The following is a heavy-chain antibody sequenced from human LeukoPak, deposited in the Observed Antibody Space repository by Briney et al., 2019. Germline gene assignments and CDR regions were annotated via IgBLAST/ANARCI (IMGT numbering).Heavy chain of an antibody. CDR3: ARGWLAESTVVTPYNY. J-gene: IGHJ4*02. V-gene: IGHV1-69*13. Sequence: SVTVSCKASGGTFSSYAISWVRQAPGQGLEWMGGIIPIFGKANYAQKFQGRVTITAVESMSTAYMELSSLRSEDTVVYYCARGWLAESTVVTPYNYWGQGTLVTVSS. CDR2: IIPIFGKA. D-gene: IGHD4-23*01. CDR1: GGTFSSYA.